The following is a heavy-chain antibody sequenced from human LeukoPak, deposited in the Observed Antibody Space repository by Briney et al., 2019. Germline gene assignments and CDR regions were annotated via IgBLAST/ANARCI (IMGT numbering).Heavy chain of an antibody. D-gene: IGHD5-24*01. J-gene: IGHJ4*02. Sequence: ASVKVSCKASGYTFTSYDINWVRQATGQGLEWMGWMNPKSGNTGYVQKFQGRVIMTRDTSISTAYMELSSLTSEDTAVYFCARDRVGKGGNGYENWGQGTLVTVSS. CDR2: MNPKSGNT. CDR1: GYTFTSYD. CDR3: ARDRVGKGGNGYEN. V-gene: IGHV1-8*01.